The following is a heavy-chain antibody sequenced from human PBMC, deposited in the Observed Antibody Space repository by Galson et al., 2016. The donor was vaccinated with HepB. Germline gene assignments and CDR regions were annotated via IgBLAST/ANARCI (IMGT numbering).Heavy chain of an antibody. CDR3: ARHATVSGTWYFNWFDP. V-gene: IGHV5-51*01. D-gene: IGHD6-13*01. CDR2: IFPGDSET. Sequence: QSGAEVKKPGESLKISCKGSGYTFTSYYIDWVRQMPGKGLEWMGIIFPGDSETRYSPSFQGQVTMSVDKSINTAYLQWRSLKASDTAMYYCARHATVSGTWYFNWFDPWGQGTLVTVSS. J-gene: IGHJ5*02. CDR1: GYTFTSYY.